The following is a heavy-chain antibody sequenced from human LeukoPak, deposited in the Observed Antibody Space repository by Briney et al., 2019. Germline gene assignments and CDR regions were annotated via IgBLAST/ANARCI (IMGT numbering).Heavy chain of an antibody. CDR3: ARMVATPGPGISP. CDR2: IYYSGST. V-gene: IGHV4-39*07. J-gene: IGHJ5*02. Sequence: SETLSLTCTVSGGSISSSSYYWGWIRQPPGKGLEWIGSIYYSGSTYYNPSLKSRVTISVDTSKNQFSLKLSSVTAADTAVYYCARMVATPGPGISPRGQGTLVTVSS. CDR1: GGSISSSSYY. D-gene: IGHD1-14*01.